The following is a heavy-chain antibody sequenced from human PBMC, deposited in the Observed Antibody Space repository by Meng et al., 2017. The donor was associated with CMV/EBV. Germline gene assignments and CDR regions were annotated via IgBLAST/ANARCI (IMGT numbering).Heavy chain of an antibody. CDR3: ARVSDFWTEGGLDY. V-gene: IGHV3-48*04. D-gene: IGHD3-3*01. Sequence: GESLKISCAASGFTFSSYSMNWVRQAPGKGLEWVSYISSSSSTIYYADSVKGRFTISRDNAKNSLYLQMNSLRAEDTAVYYCARVSDFWTEGGLDYWGQGTLVTVSS. CDR2: ISSSSSTI. J-gene: IGHJ4*02. CDR1: GFTFSSYS.